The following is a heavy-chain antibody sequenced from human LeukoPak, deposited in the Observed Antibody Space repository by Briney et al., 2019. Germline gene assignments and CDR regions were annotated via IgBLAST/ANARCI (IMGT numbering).Heavy chain of an antibody. J-gene: IGHJ6*02. CDR1: GGSFSGYY. D-gene: IGHD3-9*01. CDR3: ARALRRYFDWLSPVYYYYGMDV. Sequence: SETLSLTCAVYGGSFSGYYWSWIRQPPGKGLEWIGEINHSGSTNYNPSLKSRVTISVDTSKNQFSLKLSSVTAADTAVYYCARALRRYFDWLSPVYYYYGMDVWGQGTTVTVS. V-gene: IGHV4-34*01. CDR2: INHSGST.